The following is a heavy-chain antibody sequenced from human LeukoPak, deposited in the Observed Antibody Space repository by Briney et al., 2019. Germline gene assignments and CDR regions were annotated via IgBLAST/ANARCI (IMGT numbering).Heavy chain of an antibody. J-gene: IGHJ6*02. CDR2: IRYDGTDK. V-gene: IGHV3-30*02. CDR1: GFTFSHYG. CDR3: ARGRSLYGMDV. Sequence: PGGSLRLSCAASGFTFSHYGIHWVRQAPGKGLEWVAFIRYDGTDKNYADSVKGRFTVSRDNAKNSLYLQMNSLRTEDTALYYCARGRSLYGMDVWGQGTTVTVSS.